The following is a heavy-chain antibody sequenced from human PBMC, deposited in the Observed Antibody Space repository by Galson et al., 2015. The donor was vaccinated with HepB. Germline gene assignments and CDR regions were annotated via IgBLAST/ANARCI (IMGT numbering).Heavy chain of an antibody. CDR3: ANGGAATIYYYYGMDV. CDR2: ISGSGGST. Sequence: CAASGFTFSSYAMSWVRQAPGKGLEWVSAISGSGGSTYYADSVKGRFTISRDNSKNTLYLQMNSLRAEDTAVYYCANGGAATIYYYYGMDVWGQGTTVTVSS. J-gene: IGHJ6*02. V-gene: IGHV3-23*01. CDR1: GFTFSSYA. D-gene: IGHD1-26*01.